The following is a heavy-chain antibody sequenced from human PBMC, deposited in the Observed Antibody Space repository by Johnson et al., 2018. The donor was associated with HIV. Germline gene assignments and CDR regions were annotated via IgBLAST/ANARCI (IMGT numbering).Heavy chain of an antibody. J-gene: IGHJ3*02. Sequence: QVQLVESGGGVVQPGGSLRLSCAASGFTFSSYGMHWVRQAPGKGLEWVAFIRYDGSNKNYADSVKGRFTITRDNSKNTLYLQMDRLRAEDTAVYYCARDSPLGRGLDIWGRGTVVTVSS. V-gene: IGHV3-30*02. CDR1: GFTFSSYG. CDR2: IRYDGSNK. D-gene: IGHD7-27*01. CDR3: ARDSPLGRGLDI.